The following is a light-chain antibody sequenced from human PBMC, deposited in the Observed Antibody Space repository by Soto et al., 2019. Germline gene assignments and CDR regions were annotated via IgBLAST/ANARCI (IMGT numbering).Light chain of an antibody. J-gene: IGKJ2*03. CDR1: QSLLHHDGRIY. V-gene: IGKV2D-29*01. CDR2: EVS. Sequence: DVVLTQSPLSLSVTPGQPASISCKSSQSLLHHDGRIYLSWYLQKPGQTPQLLIYEVSTRFSGVPHRFTGSGSGTDFTLNISRVEAEDVGIYYCMQSIQLLLYSFGQGTKLEIK. CDR3: MQSIQLLLYS.